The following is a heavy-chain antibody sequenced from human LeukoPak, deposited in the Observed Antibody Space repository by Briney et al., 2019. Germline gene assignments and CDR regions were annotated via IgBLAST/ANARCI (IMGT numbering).Heavy chain of an antibody. J-gene: IGHJ4*02. Sequence: GGSLRLSCAGSGCTFSSYGMHWVRQAPGKGLEWVAVISYHGSNKYYADSVKGRFTISRDNSKNTLYLQMNSLRAEDTAVYYCAKDPGEQQLVDLEYYFDYWGQGTLVTVSS. CDR2: ISYHGSNK. CDR1: GCTFSSYG. D-gene: IGHD6-13*01. V-gene: IGHV3-30*18. CDR3: AKDPGEQQLVDLEYYFDY.